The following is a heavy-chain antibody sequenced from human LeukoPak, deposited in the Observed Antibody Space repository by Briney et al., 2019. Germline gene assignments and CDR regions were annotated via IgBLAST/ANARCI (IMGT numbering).Heavy chain of an antibody. J-gene: IGHJ4*02. V-gene: IGHV3-33*01. D-gene: IGHD6-19*01. CDR2: IWYDGSNK. Sequence: GGSLRLSCAASGFTFSSYGMHWVRQAPGKGLEWVAVIWYDGSNKYYADSVKGRFTISRDNSKNTLYLQMNSLRAEDTAVYYCAFHPRGAVAGPDYWGQGTLVTVSS. CDR3: AFHPRGAVAGPDY. CDR1: GFTFSSYG.